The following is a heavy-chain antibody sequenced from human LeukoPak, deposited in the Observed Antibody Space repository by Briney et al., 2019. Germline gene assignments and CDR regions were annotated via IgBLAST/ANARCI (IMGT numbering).Heavy chain of an antibody. CDR1: GFTFSSYA. Sequence: GGPLRLSCAASGFTFSSYAMSWVRQAPGKGLEWVSAISGSGGSTYYADSVKGRFTISRDNSKNTLYLQMNSLRAEDTAVYYCAKSKRLLGWFDPWGQGTLVTVSS. J-gene: IGHJ5*02. D-gene: IGHD7-27*01. CDR3: AKSKRLLGWFDP. V-gene: IGHV3-23*01. CDR2: ISGSGGST.